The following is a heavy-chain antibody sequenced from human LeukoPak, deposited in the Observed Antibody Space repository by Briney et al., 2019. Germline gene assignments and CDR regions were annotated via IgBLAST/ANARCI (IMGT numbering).Heavy chain of an antibody. CDR2: IIPIFGTA. CDR1: GGTLSSYA. Sequence: GSSVKVSCKASGGTLSSYAISWVRQAPGQGLEWMGGIIPIFGTANYAQKFQGRVTMTTDTSTITVYMELSSLRSEDTAVYYCARWTTTYLDYWGQGTLVTVSS. V-gene: IGHV1-69*05. CDR3: ARWTTTYLDY. J-gene: IGHJ4*02. D-gene: IGHD4-11*01.